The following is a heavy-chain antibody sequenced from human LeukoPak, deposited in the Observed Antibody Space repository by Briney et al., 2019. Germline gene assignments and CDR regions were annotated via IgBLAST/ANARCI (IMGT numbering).Heavy chain of an antibody. Sequence: GGSLRLSCAASGFTFSNYAMTWVRQTPGKGLEWVSSISGNGDFTYYADSVKGRFTISRDTSKNMVSLQMNSLTAEDTAVYYCAKNARSLGPDKWLDVWGQGTLVTVSS. CDR2: ISGNGDFT. CDR3: AKNARSLGPDKWLDV. J-gene: IGHJ5*02. V-gene: IGHV3-23*01. CDR1: GFTFSNYA. D-gene: IGHD3/OR15-3a*01.